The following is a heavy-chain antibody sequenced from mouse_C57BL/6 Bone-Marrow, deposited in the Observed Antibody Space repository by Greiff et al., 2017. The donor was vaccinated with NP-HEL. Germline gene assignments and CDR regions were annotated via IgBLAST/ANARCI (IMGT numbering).Heavy chain of an antibody. Sequence: EVQGVESGGGLVQSGRSLRLSCATSGFTFSDFYMEWVRQAPGKGLEWIAASRNKANDYTTEYSASVKGRFIVSRDTSQSILYLQMNALRAEDTAIYYCARDNNFYFDYWGQGTTLTVSS. J-gene: IGHJ2*01. CDR1: GFTFSDFY. V-gene: IGHV7-1*01. CDR3: ARDNNFYFDY. D-gene: IGHD1-3*01. CDR2: SRNKANDYTT.